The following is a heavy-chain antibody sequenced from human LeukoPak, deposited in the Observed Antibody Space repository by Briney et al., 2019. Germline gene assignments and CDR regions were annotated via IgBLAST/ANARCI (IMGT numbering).Heavy chain of an antibody. J-gene: IGHJ4*02. CDR1: GASISSSPYY. CDR3: AANSADYNTLGSSYKV. V-gene: IGHV4-39*01. CDR2: ISYSGTT. Sequence: PSETLSLTCTVSGASISSSPYYWGWIRQPPGKGLEWIGSISYSGTTYYNVYLKSRVTISVDTSKNQFSLKLSSVTAADTAVYYCAANSADYNTLGSSYKVWGQGTLVTVSS. D-gene: IGHD3-10*01.